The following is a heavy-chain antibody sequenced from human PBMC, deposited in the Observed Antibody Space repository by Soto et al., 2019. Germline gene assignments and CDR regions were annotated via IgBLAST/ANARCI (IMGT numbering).Heavy chain of an antibody. J-gene: IGHJ5*02. CDR1: GGSMSSYY. CDR3: ARGQRFSDWFDP. V-gene: IGHV4-4*07. D-gene: IGHD3-3*01. CDR2: VYTSGGT. Sequence: SETLSLTCTVSGGSMSSYYWTWIRQPAGKGLEWIGRVYTSGGTHYNPSLKSRVTVSVDTSKNQFSLRLISVTDADTAVYYCARGQRFSDWFDPWGQGTLVTVSS.